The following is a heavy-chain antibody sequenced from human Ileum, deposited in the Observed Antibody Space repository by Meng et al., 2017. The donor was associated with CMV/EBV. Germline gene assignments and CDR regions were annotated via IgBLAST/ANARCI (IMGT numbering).Heavy chain of an antibody. CDR2: ISGTSGHI. CDR1: FTFSRYS. V-gene: IGHV3-21*01. D-gene: IGHD6-19*01. J-gene: IGHJ5*02. Sequence: FTFSRYSMNWVRQAPGKGLQWVSTISGTSGHIYYADSVKGRFTISRDNGKNSLYLQMDSLRAEDTAVYYCGKSSYCGSSDCHPHWFDPWGQGTLVTVSS. CDR3: GKSSYCGSSDCHPHWFDP.